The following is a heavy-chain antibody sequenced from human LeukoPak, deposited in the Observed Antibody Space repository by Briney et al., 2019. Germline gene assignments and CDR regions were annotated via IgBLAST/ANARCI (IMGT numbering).Heavy chain of an antibody. D-gene: IGHD1-26*01. CDR2: ISITSDYI. CDR1: GFTVSNSY. V-gene: IGHV3-21*01. J-gene: IGHJ3*01. CDR3: ARARSSGSHRVVNAFDV. Sequence: GGSLRLSCAASGFTVSNSYMNWVRQAPGKGLEWVSSISITSDYIYYPDSMKGRFTISRDNAKNSLYLQMNSLRAEDTAVYYCARARSSGSHRVVNAFDVWGQGTMVTVSS.